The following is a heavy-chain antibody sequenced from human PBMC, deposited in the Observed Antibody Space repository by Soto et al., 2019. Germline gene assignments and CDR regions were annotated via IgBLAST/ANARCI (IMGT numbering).Heavy chain of an antibody. CDR3: AREMNCSSTSCPGYYYYGMDV. Sequence: ASLKVSCKASGYTFTGYYMHWVRQAPGQGLEWMGWINPNSGGTNYAQKFQGWVTMTRDTSISTAYMELSRLRSDDTAVYYCAREMNCSSTSCPGYYYYGMDVWGQGTTVTVSS. CDR2: INPNSGGT. CDR1: GYTFTGYY. D-gene: IGHD2-2*01. J-gene: IGHJ6*02. V-gene: IGHV1-2*04.